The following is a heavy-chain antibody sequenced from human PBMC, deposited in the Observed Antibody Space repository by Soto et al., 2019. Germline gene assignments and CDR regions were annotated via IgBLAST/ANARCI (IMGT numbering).Heavy chain of an antibody. CDR3: ARVGPAHNYDSSGYYSPLDN. D-gene: IGHD3-22*01. J-gene: IGHJ4*02. CDR2: IIPMFGTA. CDR1: GDTFSSYA. V-gene: IGHV1-69*13. Sequence: ASVKVSCKASGDTFSSYAINWVRQAPGQGLEWMGGIIPMFGTANYAQKFKGRVTITAGESTSTVYMELSSLRSEDTAVYYCARVGPAHNYDSSGYYSPLDNWGQGTLVTVSS.